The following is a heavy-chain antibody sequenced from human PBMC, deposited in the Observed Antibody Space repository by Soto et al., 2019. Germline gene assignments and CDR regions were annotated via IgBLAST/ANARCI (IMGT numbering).Heavy chain of an antibody. Sequence: GASVKVSCKASGYTFTSYGISWVRQAPGQGLEWMGWISAYNGNTDYAQKLQGRVTMTTDTSTSTAYKELRSLRSDDTAAYYCARETSTYFDYWGQGTLVTVSS. D-gene: IGHD2-2*01. CDR2: ISAYNGNT. V-gene: IGHV1-18*01. J-gene: IGHJ4*01. CDR1: GYTFTSYG. CDR3: ARETSTYFDY.